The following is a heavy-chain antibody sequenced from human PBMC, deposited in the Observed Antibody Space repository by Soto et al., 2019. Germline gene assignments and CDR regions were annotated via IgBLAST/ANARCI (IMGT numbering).Heavy chain of an antibody. D-gene: IGHD2-15*01. CDR3: AGYCSGGRCLDCFDP. J-gene: IGHJ5*02. Sequence: SETLSLTCSVSGGSISSGGYYWSWIRQYSGKGLEWIGYIYYGGRTYFNPSLKSRITISIDTSKNQFSLRLNSVTAADTAVYYCAGYCSGGRCLDCFDPWGKRTLVTVSS. V-gene: IGHV4-31*03. CDR1: GGSISSGGYY. CDR2: IYYGGRT.